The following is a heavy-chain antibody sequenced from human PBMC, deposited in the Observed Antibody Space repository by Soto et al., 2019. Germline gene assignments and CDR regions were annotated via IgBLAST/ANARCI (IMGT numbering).Heavy chain of an antibody. Sequence: GASVKVSCKASGYTFTSYGISWVRQAPGQGLEWMGWISAYNGNTNYAQKLQGRVTMTTDTSTSTAYMELRSLRSDDTAVYYCARLGGDIVVVVAALKPYYYYYGMDVWGQGTTVTVS. J-gene: IGHJ6*02. CDR3: ARLGGDIVVVVAALKPYYYYYGMDV. CDR1: GYTFTSYG. CDR2: ISAYNGNT. V-gene: IGHV1-18*04. D-gene: IGHD2-15*01.